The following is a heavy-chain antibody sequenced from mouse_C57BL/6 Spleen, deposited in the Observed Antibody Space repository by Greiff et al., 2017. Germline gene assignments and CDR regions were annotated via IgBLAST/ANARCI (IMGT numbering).Heavy chain of an antibody. V-gene: IGHV5-9-1*02. Sequence: EVKLMESGEGLVKPGGSLKLSCAASGFTFSSYAMSWVRQTPEKRLEWVAYISSGGDYIYYADTVKGSVTISRDNARNTLYLQMSSLKSEDTAMYYCTRAGYYGNYGWFAYWGQGTLVTVSA. D-gene: IGHD2-1*01. CDR3: TRAGYYGNYGWFAY. CDR1: GFTFSSYA. CDR2: ISSGGDYI. J-gene: IGHJ3*01.